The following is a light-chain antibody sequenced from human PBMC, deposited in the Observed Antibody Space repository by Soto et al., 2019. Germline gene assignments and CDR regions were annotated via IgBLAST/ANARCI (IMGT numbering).Light chain of an antibody. CDR1: SSDVGGYKY. V-gene: IGLV2-14*01. CDR3: RSYTSSSTWV. J-gene: IGLJ3*02. Sequence: QSALTQPASVSGSPGQSITISCTGTSSDVGGYKYVSWYQQHPGKAPKLMIYEVSNRPSGVSNRFSGSKSGNTASLTISGLQAEDEADYSCRSYTSSSTWVFGGGTKLTVL. CDR2: EVS.